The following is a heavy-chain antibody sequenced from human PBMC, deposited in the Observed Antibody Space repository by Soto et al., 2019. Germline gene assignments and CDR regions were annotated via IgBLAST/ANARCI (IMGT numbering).Heavy chain of an antibody. CDR3: ARDCSSTSCADPMLDYHYYGLDV. CDR1: GFTFSSYS. D-gene: IGHD2-2*01. Sequence: GGSLRLSCAASGFTFSSYSMNWVRQAPGKGLEWVSSISSSSSYIYYADSVKGRFTISRDNAKNSLYLQMNSLRAEDTAVYYCARDCSSTSCADPMLDYHYYGLDVWGQGTTVTVSS. V-gene: IGHV3-21*01. CDR2: ISSSSSYI. J-gene: IGHJ6*02.